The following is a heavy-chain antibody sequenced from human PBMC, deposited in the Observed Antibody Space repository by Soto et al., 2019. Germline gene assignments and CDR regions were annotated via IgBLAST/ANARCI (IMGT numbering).Heavy chain of an antibody. CDR1: GFTFSAYG. J-gene: IGHJ4*02. CDR2: ISHDGTNK. Sequence: GGSLRLSCEVSGFTFSAYGMHWVRQAPGKGLEWVAAISHDGTNKNYGDSVKGRFTISRDNSKKTLYLQMNSLRPEDTALYYCAKDEYYYSRSGYYIFDSWGQGT. V-gene: IGHV3-30*18. D-gene: IGHD3-22*01. CDR3: AKDEYYYSRSGYYIFDS.